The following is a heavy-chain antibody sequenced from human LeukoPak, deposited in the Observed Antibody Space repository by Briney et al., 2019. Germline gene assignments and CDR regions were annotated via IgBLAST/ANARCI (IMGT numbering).Heavy chain of an antibody. J-gene: IGHJ4*02. V-gene: IGHV4-39*07. CDR2: IYYSGST. D-gene: IGHD7-27*01. CDR3: ARPGNWGLPYFDY. Sequence: SETLPLTRTVSGGSISSSSYYWGWIRQPPGKGLEWIGSIYYSGSTYYNPSLKSRVTISLDTSKNQFSLNLNSVTAADTAVYYCARPGNWGLPYFDYWGQGTLVTFSS. CDR1: GGSISSSSYY.